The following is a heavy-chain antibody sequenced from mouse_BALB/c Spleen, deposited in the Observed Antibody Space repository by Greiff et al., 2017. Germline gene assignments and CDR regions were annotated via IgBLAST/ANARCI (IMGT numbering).Heavy chain of an antibody. Sequence: EVKLQESGPGLVKPSQSLSLTCSVTGYSITSGYYWNWIRQFPGNKLEWMGYISYDGSNNYNPSLKNRISITRDTSKNQFFLKLNSVTTEDTATYYCARERDIGHYYGYGFAYWGQGTLVTVSA. V-gene: IGHV3-6*02. CDR3: ARERDIGHYYGYGFAY. J-gene: IGHJ3*01. CDR1: GYSITSGYY. D-gene: IGHD1-2*01. CDR2: ISYDGSN.